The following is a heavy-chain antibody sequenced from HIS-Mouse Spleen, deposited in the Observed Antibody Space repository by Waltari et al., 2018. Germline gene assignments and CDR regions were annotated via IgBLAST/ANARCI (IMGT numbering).Heavy chain of an antibody. D-gene: IGHD3-3*01. CDR3: ARSPYYDFWSGYSDNWFDP. Sequence: QVQLQESGPGLVKPSQTLSLTCTVSGGSIRRGGYYWSWIRPHPGKGLEWIGYISYSGSTYYNPSLKSRVTISVDTSKNQFSLKLSSVTAADTAVYYCARSPYYDFWSGYSDNWFDPWGQGTLVTVSS. J-gene: IGHJ5*02. CDR1: GGSIRRGGYY. CDR2: ISYSGST. V-gene: IGHV4-31*03.